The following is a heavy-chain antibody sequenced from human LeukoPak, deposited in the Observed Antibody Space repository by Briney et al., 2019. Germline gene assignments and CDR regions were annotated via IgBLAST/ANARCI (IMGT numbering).Heavy chain of an antibody. CDR1: GYTFTSYY. Sequence: ASVKVSCKASGYTFTSYYMHWVRQAPGQGLEWMGIIIPSGGSTSYAQKFQGRVTMTRDTSTSTVYMELSSLRSEDTAVYYCASGALTGPLAFDPWGQGTLVTVSS. J-gene: IGHJ5*02. V-gene: IGHV1-46*01. CDR3: ASGALTGPLAFDP. CDR2: IIPSGGST. D-gene: IGHD1-14*01.